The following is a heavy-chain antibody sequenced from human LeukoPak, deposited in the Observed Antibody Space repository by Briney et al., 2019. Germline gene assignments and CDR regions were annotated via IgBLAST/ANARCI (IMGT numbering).Heavy chain of an antibody. CDR2: INPNSGAT. CDR1: GYTFTDYY. Sequence: ASVKVSCKASGYTFTDYYIHWVRQAPGQGLEWLGWINPNSGATNYAQTFQGRVTMTRDTSITTASMELSSLRSDDTAMYYCTRDGGGRAFDIWGQGTMVTVSS. CDR3: TRDGGGRAFDI. D-gene: IGHD1-26*01. J-gene: IGHJ3*02. V-gene: IGHV1-2*02.